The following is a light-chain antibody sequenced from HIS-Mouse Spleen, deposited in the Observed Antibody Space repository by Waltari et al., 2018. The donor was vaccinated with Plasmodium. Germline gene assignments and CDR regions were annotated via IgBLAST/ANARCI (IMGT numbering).Light chain of an antibody. J-gene: IGLJ1*01. CDR3: QAWDSSTDYV. CDR1: KLGDKY. V-gene: IGLV3-1*01. Sequence: SYELTQPPSVSVSPGQTASITCSGDKLGDKYACWYQQKPGQSPVLVIYQDSKRPSGVPEQFAGSNSGNTATLTISGTQAMDEADYYCQAWDSSTDYVFGTGTKVTVL. CDR2: QDS.